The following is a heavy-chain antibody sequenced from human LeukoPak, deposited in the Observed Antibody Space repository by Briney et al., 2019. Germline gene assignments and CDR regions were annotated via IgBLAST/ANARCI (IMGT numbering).Heavy chain of an antibody. CDR2: IIPILGIA. CDR1: GATFSSYA. V-gene: IGHV1-69*04. CDR3: ARVSCSGGSCQNAFDI. D-gene: IGHD2-15*01. J-gene: IGHJ3*02. Sequence: GASVKLSCKASGATFSSYAISWVRQAPGQGLEWMGRIIPILGIANYAQTFQGRVTITADDYTRTAYKEQSSLSSEDAAVYYCARVSCSGGSCQNAFDIWGQGTMVTVSS.